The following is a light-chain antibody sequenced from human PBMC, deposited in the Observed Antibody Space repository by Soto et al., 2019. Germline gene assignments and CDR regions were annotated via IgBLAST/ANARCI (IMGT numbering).Light chain of an antibody. CDR3: QQYGSSPRT. J-gene: IGKJ2*01. V-gene: IGKV3-20*01. CDR2: DAS. Sequence: EMVLTQSPGTLSLSPEERATLSCRASQSVSSSYLAWYQQKPGQAPRVLIYDASSRATGVPDRFSGSGSGTDFTLTISRLEPEDFAVYYCQQYGSSPRTFGQGTKLEIK. CDR1: QSVSSSY.